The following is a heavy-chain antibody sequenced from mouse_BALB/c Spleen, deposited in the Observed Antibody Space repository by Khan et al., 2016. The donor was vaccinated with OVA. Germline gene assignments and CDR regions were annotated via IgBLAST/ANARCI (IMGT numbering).Heavy chain of an antibody. Sequence: QVRLQQSGAELARPGASVKMSCKASGYTFTSYTMHWVKQRPGQGLEWIGYINPSSGYTNYNQKFKDKATLTADKSSSTAYMQLSSLTSEDSAVYYCAREGAYYRSDGWFAYWGQGTLVTGSA. CDR3: AREGAYYRSDGWFAY. J-gene: IGHJ3*01. CDR2: INPSSGYT. V-gene: IGHV1-4*01. CDR1: GYTFTSYT. D-gene: IGHD2-14*01.